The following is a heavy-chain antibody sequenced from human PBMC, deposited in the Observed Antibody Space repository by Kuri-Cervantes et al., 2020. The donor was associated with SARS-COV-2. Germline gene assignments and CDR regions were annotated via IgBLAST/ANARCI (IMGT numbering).Heavy chain of an antibody. J-gene: IGHJ3*02. CDR2: INHSGST. CDR1: GGSISSSSYY. CDR3: ARRDGGLGGWAFDI. D-gene: IGHD5-24*01. V-gene: IGHV4-39*07. Sequence: SETLSLTCTVSGGSISSSSYYWSWIRQPPGKGLEWIGEINHSGSTNYNPSLKSGVTISVDTSKNQFSLKLSSVTAADTAVYYCARRDGGLGGWAFDIWGQGTMVTVSS.